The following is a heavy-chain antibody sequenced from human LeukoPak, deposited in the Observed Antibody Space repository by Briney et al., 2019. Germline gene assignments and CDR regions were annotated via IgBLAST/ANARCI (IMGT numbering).Heavy chain of an antibody. J-gene: IGHJ4*02. CDR1: GGSFSGYY. V-gene: IGHV4-34*01. CDR2: INHSGST. D-gene: IGHD3-16*02. Sequence: SETLSLTCAVYGGSFSGYYWSWIRQPPGKGLEWIGEINHSGSTNYNPSLKSRVTISVDTSKNQFSLKLSSVTAADTAVYYCARRTTYYDYVWGSYRNYYFDYWGQGTLVTVSS. CDR3: ARRTTYYDYVWGSYRNYYFDY.